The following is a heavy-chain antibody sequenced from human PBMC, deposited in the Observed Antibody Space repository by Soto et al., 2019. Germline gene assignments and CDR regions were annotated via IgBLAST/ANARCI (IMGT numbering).Heavy chain of an antibody. CDR1: GFTFSSYD. CDR3: ARRRAYYGMHV. V-gene: IGHV3-13*01. Sequence: PGGSLRLSCAASGFTFSSYDMHWVRQATGKGLEWVSAIGTAGDTYYPGSVKGRFTISRENAKNSLYLQMNSLRAEDTAVYYCARRRAYYGMHVPGQGTTVTGSS. CDR2: IGTAGDT. J-gene: IGHJ6*02.